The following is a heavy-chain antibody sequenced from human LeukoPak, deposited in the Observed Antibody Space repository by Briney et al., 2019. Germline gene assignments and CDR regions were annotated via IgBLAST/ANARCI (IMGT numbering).Heavy chain of an antibody. D-gene: IGHD6-13*01. V-gene: IGHV4-59*11. CDR1: GGSISSHY. CDR3: ARDSSIAAAGTGSYGDAFDI. J-gene: IGHJ3*02. CDR2: IYYSGST. Sequence: SETLSLTCTVSGGSISSHYWSWIRQPPGKGLEWIGYIYYSGSTNYNPSLKSRVTISVDTSKNQFTLKLSSVTAADTAVYYCARDSSIAAAGTGSYGDAFDIWGQGTMVTVSS.